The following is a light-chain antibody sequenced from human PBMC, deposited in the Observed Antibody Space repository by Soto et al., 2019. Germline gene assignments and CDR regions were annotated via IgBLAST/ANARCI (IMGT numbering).Light chain of an antibody. J-gene: IGKJ1*01. CDR3: QQYNDWPTT. Sequence: EKVMTQSPATLSVSPGERATLSCRASQSVTTTGAWYQQKPGQAPRLLIYGASTRATGVPARFSGSGSGTDFTLTITSLQSEDFGVYYCQQYNDWPTTFGQGTRVEIK. V-gene: IGKV3-15*01. CDR1: QSVTTT. CDR2: GAS.